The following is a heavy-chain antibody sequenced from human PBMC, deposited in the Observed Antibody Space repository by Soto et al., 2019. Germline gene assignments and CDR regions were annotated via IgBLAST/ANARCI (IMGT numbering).Heavy chain of an antibody. V-gene: IGHV1-18*01. CDR1: GYTFTSYG. D-gene: IGHD4-4*01. CDR3: ASSLPLGGPPGRNPTVTKQQPTYYYYGMDV. J-gene: IGHJ6*02. CDR2: ISAYNGNT. Sequence: GASVKVSCKASGYTFTSYGISWVRQAPGQGLEWMGWISAYNGNTNYAQKLQGRVTMTTDTSTSTAYMELRSLRSDDAAVYYCASSLPLGGPPGRNPTVTKQQPTYYYYGMDVWGQGTTVTVSS.